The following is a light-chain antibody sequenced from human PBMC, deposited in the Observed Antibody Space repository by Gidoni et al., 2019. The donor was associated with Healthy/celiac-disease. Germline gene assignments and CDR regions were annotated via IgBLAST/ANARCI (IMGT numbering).Light chain of an antibody. CDR2: LGS. Sequence: DIVMTQSPLPLPVTPGEPASISCRSSQSLLHSNGYNYLDWYLQKPGQSPQILIYLGSNRASGVPDRFSGSGSGTYFTLKISRVEAEDFGVYYCMQALQTPPTFGQXTKVEIK. J-gene: IGKJ1*01. V-gene: IGKV2-28*01. CDR3: MQALQTPPT. CDR1: QSLLHSNGYNY.